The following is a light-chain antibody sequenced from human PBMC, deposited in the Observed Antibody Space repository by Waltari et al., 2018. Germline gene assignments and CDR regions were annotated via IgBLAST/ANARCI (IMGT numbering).Light chain of an antibody. CDR3: NSYTTTSARV. CDR2: EVS. V-gene: IGLV2-14*01. CDR1: SSDVGAFNY. J-gene: IGLJ3*02. Sequence: QSALTQPASLSGSPGQSITISCTGTSSDVGAFNYVSWYQQHPGKAPKVIIYEVSNRPSGCSTRLSASQSGNTASLTISGLQAVDEADYYCNSYTTTSARVFGGGTRLTVL.